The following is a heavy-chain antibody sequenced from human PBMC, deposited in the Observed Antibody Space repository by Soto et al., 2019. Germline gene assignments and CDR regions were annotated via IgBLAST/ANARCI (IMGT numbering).Heavy chain of an antibody. V-gene: IGHV3-23*01. J-gene: IGHJ4*02. D-gene: IGHD4-17*01. CDR3: AKSSSYGDYVIAPLY. CDR2: ISGSCGST. CDR1: GFTFSSYA. Sequence: SLRLSCAASGFTFSSYAMSWVRQAPGKGLEWVSAISGSCGSTYYADSVKGRFTISRDNSKNTLYLQMNSLRAEDTAVYYCAKSSSYGDYVIAPLYWGQGTLVTVSS.